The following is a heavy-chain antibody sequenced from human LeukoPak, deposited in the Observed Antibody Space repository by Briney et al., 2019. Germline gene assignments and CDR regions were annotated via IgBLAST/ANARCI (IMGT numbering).Heavy chain of an antibody. J-gene: IGHJ3*02. CDR3: ARDPHEWWSNPYAFDI. V-gene: IGHV3-48*04. CDR2: ISSGSNTI. CDR1: GFTFSSYS. D-gene: IGHD2-15*01. Sequence: GGSLRLSCAASGFTFSSYSMNWVRQAPGKGLEWISYISSGSNTIYYADSVKGRFTIPRDNAKNSLYLQMNSLRAEDTAVYYCARDPHEWWSNPYAFDIWGQGTMVTVSS.